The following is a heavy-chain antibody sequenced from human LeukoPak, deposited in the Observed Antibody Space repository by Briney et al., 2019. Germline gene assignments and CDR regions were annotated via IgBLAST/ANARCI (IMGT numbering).Heavy chain of an antibody. Sequence: GGSLRLSCAASGFTFSSYAMHWVRQAPGKGLEYVSAISSNGGSTYYANSVKGRFTIPRDNSKNTLYLQMGSLGAEDMAVYYCARGSSSSSDNWFDPWGQGTLVTVSS. CDR1: GFTFSSYA. D-gene: IGHD6-6*01. J-gene: IGHJ5*02. V-gene: IGHV3-64*01. CDR3: ARGSSSSSDNWFDP. CDR2: ISSNGGST.